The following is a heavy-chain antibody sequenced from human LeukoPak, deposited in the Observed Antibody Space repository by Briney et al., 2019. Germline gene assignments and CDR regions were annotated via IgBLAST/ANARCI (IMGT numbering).Heavy chain of an antibody. CDR3: AKDRGDYFDY. Sequence: GGSLRLSCAASGFTFSSYGMHWVRQAPGKGLEWVAFIRYDGSNKYYADSVKGRFTFSRDNSKNTLYLQMNSLRVEDTAVYYCAKDRGDYFDYWGQGTLVTVSS. CDR1: GFTFSSYG. J-gene: IGHJ4*02. V-gene: IGHV3-30*02. D-gene: IGHD5-24*01. CDR2: IRYDGSNK.